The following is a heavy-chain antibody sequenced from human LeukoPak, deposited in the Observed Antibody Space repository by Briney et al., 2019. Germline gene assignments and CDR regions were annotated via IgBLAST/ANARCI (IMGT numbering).Heavy chain of an antibody. CDR1: GFTFSDNY. D-gene: IGHD1-1*01. J-gene: IGHJ4*02. V-gene: IGHV3-11*04. Sequence: GGSLRLSCAASGFTFSDNYMTWVRQAPGKGLEWLSYISGNGGVIQYADSVKGRFTIPRDNAKNLLYLQTDSLRVEDTAIYYCARDPRTVRIWGQGTLVTVSS. CDR2: ISGNGGVI. CDR3: ARDPRTVRI.